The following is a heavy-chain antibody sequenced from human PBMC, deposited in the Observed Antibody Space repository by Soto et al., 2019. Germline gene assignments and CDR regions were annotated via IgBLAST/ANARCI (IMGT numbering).Heavy chain of an antibody. CDR1: GGTFSSYA. V-gene: IGHV1-69*13. D-gene: IGHD6-19*01. J-gene: IGHJ4*02. CDR3: ASPSKAVAGYYFYY. Sequence: SVKVSCKASGGTFSSYAISWVRQAPGQGLEWMGGIIPIFGTANYAQKFQGRVTITADESTSTAYMELSSLRSEDTAVYYCASPSKAVAGYYFYYWGQGNLVTVSS. CDR2: IIPIFGTA.